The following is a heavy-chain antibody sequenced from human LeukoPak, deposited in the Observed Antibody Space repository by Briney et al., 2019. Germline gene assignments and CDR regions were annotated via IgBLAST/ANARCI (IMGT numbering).Heavy chain of an antibody. J-gene: IGHJ5*02. V-gene: IGHV1-8*01. D-gene: IGHD3-10*01. CDR2: MNPNSGNT. CDR1: RYTFTSYD. CDR3: AREDYYGSGSTNWFDP. Sequence: ASVKVSCKASRYTFTSYDINWVRQAPGQGLEWMGWMNPNSGNTGYAQKLQGRVTMTTDTSTSTAYMELRSLRSDDTAVYYCAREDYYGSGSTNWFDPWGQGTLVTVSS.